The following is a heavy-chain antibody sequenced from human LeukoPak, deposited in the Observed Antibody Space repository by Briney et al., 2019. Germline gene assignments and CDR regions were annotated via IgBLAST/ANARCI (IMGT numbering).Heavy chain of an antibody. CDR3: ATPGGGELNAYYDY. CDR2: IGPYKRNA. CDR1: GHAL. V-gene: IGHV1-18*01. J-gene: IGHJ4*02. D-gene: IGHD1-7*01. Sequence: ASVKVSCKASGHALISWVRQAPGQGLEWMGWIGPYKRNANYAEKFQGRVTMTIDTSTSTAYMELRSLKPDDTAVYYCATPGGGELNAYYDYWGQGTLVTVS.